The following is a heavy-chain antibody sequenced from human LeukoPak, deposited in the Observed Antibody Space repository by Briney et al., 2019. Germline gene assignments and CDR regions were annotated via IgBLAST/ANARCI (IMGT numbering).Heavy chain of an antibody. CDR2: IYYSGST. CDR1: GGSISSSSYY. CDR3: ARELTIFGVVYFDY. J-gene: IGHJ4*02. V-gene: IGHV4-39*07. Sequence: SETLSLTCTVSGGSISSSSYYWGWIRQPPGKGLEWIGSIYYSGSTYYNPSLKSRVTTSVDTSKNQFSLKLSSVTAADTAVYYCARELTIFGVVYFDYWGQGTLVTVSS. D-gene: IGHD3-3*01.